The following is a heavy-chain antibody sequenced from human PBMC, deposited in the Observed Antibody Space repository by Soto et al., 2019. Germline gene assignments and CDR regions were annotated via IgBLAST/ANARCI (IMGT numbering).Heavy chain of an antibody. V-gene: IGHV4-30-4*01. CDR3: ARDLWVEPELYYYGMDV. D-gene: IGHD1-1*01. J-gene: IGHJ6*02. CDR2: IFYSGTT. Sequence: TLSLTCTVSGDSISSADYYWSWIRQTPGKGLEWIGHIFYSGTTYYNPSLKSRLTISVDTSKNHFSLRLTSVTAADTAVYYCARDLWVEPELYYYGMDVWGQRTTVTVSS. CDR1: GDSISSADYY.